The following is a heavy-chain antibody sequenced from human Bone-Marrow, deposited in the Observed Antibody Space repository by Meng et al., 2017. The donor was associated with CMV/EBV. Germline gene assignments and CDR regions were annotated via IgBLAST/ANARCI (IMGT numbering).Heavy chain of an antibody. Sequence: GESLKISCAASGFTFSSYAMHWVRQAPGKGLEWVAVISYDGSNKYYADSVKGRFTISRDNSKNTLYLQMNSLRAEDTAVYYCVMDRGGYYDSSGYYYTYFDYWGQGTLVTVSS. V-gene: IGHV3-30*04. CDR2: ISYDGSNK. D-gene: IGHD3-22*01. CDR1: GFTFSSYA. J-gene: IGHJ4*02. CDR3: VMDRGGYYDSSGYYYTYFDY.